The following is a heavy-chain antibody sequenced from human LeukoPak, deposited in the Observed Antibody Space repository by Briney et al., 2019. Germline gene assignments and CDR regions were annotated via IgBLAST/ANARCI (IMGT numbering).Heavy chain of an antibody. CDR2: VSSDGSID. Sequence: GGSLRLSCTASGFTFGDYAMSWVRQAPGKGLEWVAVVSSDGSIDYYADSLRGRFTVSRDNSKNTMFLQFNTLRPEDTAVYYCAREGMGTTFSAWFEPWGQGTLVTVSS. CDR1: GFTFGDYA. CDR3: AREGMGTTFSAWFEP. J-gene: IGHJ5*02. V-gene: IGHV3-30*04. D-gene: IGHD1-7*01.